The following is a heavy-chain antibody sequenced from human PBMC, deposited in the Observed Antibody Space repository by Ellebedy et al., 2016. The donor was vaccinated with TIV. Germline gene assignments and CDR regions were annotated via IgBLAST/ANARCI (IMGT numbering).Heavy chain of an antibody. CDR1: GFTFSSYW. Sequence: GESLKISXAASGFTFSSYWMSWVRQAPGKGLEWVANIKQDGSEKYYVDSVKGRFTISRDNAKNSLYLQMNSLRAEDTAVYYCAREPLGGLGDFWSGSTPGAFDIWGQGTMVTVSS. CDR3: AREPLGGLGDFWSGSTPGAFDI. D-gene: IGHD3-3*01. J-gene: IGHJ3*02. V-gene: IGHV3-7*01. CDR2: IKQDGSEK.